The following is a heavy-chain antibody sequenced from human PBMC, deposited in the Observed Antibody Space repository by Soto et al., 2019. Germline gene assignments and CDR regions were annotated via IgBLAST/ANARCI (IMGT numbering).Heavy chain of an antibody. CDR3: AKNLGYGSSTSCYNWFDP. CDR2: ISGSGGST. D-gene: IGHD2-2*01. J-gene: IGHJ5*02. CDR1: GFTFSSYA. V-gene: IGHV3-23*01. Sequence: EVQLLESGGGLVQPGGSLRLSCAASGFTFSSYAMSWVRQAPRNGLEWVSAISGSGGSTYYADPVKGRFTISRDNSDNTLYLQMTSLRAEDADVYDCAKNLGYGSSTSCYNWFDPWGQGTLVTVSS.